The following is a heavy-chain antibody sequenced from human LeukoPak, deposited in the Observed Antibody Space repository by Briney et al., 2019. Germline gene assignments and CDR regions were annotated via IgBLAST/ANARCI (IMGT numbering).Heavy chain of an antibody. V-gene: IGHV3-20*04. Sequence: GGSLRLSCAASGFTFHDHGMSWVRQAPGKGLEWVSALNWNGDNTGYADSVKGRFTISRDNTKTSLYLQMNSLTAEDTAFYYCAREEGPYFDCWGQGTLVTVSS. CDR2: LNWNGDNT. CDR1: GFTFHDHG. CDR3: AREEGPYFDC. J-gene: IGHJ4*02.